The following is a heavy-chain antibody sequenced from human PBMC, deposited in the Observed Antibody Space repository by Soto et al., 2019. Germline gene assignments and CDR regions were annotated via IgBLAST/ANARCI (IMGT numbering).Heavy chain of an antibody. CDR1: GFTFRSYD. D-gene: IGHD3-16*01. CDR2: IPYDGNKQ. J-gene: IGHJ4*02. CDR3: ATGRGGVFEYEY. Sequence: GGSLRLSCAASGFTFRSYDMFWVRQAPGKGLEWVAGIPYDGNKQYYGVSVKGRFTISRGNSNNTLYLQMNSLRAEDTATYHCATGRGGVFEYEYWGQGTLVTVSS. V-gene: IGHV3-30*03.